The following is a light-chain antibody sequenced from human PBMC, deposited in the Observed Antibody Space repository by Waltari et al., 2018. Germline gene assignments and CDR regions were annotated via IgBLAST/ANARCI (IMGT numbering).Light chain of an antibody. V-gene: IGKV1-39*01. CDR1: QSISSY. CDR2: AAS. J-gene: IGKJ3*01. CDR3: QQSDSTLFT. Sequence: DIQMTQSPSSLSASVGDRVTITGRATQSISSYLNWYQQKPGKAPMLLIYAASSVKSGVPSRFSGSGARTDFTRTISSLQPEAFASYYRQQSDSTLFTYRPGTKVDIK.